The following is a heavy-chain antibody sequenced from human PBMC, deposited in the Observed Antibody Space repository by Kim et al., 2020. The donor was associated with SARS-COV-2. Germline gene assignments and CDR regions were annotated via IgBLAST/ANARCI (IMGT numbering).Heavy chain of an antibody. D-gene: IGHD6-13*01. CDR2: IFHNGST. CDR1: GGSFSGNNW. J-gene: IGHJ6*02. Sequence: SETLSLTCAVSGGSFSGNNWWSWVRQSPGKGLEWIGEIFHNGSTNYNPSLMSRVTISVDKSKNQFSLKLRSVTAADTALYFCAREGNTWYGGVRYYGMDVWGQGTTVTVSS. CDR3: AREGNTWYGGVRYYGMDV. V-gene: IGHV4-4*02.